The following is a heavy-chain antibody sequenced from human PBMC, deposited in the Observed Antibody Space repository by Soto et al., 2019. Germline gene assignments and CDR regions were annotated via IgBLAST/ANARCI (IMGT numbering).Heavy chain of an antibody. D-gene: IGHD3-10*01. Sequence: PTLSPTCAISGASVSSNSPAWNWIRQSPSRGLEWLGRRYYRSKGDKDYAESVKSRITINTDTSKSQVSLELNSVTPEDTAVYYCARDLGRGRWFDSWGQGTLVTVSS. CDR2: RYYRSKGDK. CDR1: GASVSSNSPA. CDR3: ARDLGRGRWFDS. V-gene: IGHV6-1*01. J-gene: IGHJ5*01.